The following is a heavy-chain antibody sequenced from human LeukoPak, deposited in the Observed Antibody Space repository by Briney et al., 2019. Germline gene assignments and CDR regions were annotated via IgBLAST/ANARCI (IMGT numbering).Heavy chain of an antibody. CDR3: AKDLGAYCSGGSCYSEYFDY. V-gene: IGHV3-23*01. CDR2: ISGSGGST. D-gene: IGHD2-15*01. Sequence: PGGSLRLSCAASGFTFSSYAMSWVRQAPGKGLEWVSAISGSGGSTYYADSVKGRFTISRDNSKNTLYLQMNSLRAEDKAVYYCAKDLGAYCSGGSCYSEYFDYWGQGTLVTVSS. CDR1: GFTFSSYA. J-gene: IGHJ4*02.